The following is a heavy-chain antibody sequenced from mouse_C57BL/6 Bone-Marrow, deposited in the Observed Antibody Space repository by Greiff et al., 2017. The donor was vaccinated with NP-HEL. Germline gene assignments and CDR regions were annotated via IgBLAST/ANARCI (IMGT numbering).Heavy chain of an antibody. V-gene: IGHV14-4*01. CDR3: TTGILEGY. CDR1: GFNIKDDY. Sequence: VQLQQSGAELVRPGASVKLSCTASGFNIKDDYMHWVKQRPEQGLEWIGWIDPENGDTEYASKFQGKATITADTSSNTAYLQLSSLTSEDTAVYYCTTGILEGYWGQGTTLTVSS. CDR2: IDPENGDT. J-gene: IGHJ2*01.